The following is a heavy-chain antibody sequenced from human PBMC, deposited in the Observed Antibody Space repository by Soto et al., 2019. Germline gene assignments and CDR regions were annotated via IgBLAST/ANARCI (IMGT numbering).Heavy chain of an antibody. Sequence: GGSLRLSCAASGFTFSNSWMHWVRQVSGKGLEWVSRIDADGTSTSYADSVKGRFTISRDNAKNTLYLHVNSLRAEDTAVYYCVKVLARGVGVPRFYFDSWGQGALVTVSS. CDR1: GFTFSNSW. D-gene: IGHD2-2*01. CDR2: IDADGTST. CDR3: VKVLARGVGVPRFYFDS. J-gene: IGHJ4*02. V-gene: IGHV3-74*01.